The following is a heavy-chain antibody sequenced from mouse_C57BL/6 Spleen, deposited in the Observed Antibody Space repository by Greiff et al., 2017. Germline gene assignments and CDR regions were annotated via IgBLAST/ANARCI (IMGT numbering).Heavy chain of an antibody. J-gene: IGHJ2*01. CDR1: GYTFTSYW. CDR2: IDPSDSYT. D-gene: IGHD2-2*01. Sequence: QVQLQQPGAELVMPGASVKLSCKASGYTFTSYWMHWVKQRPGQGLEWIGEIDPSDSYTNYNQKFKGKSTLTVDKSSSTAYMQLSSLTSEDSAVYYGARRDGYGYVDYWGQGTTLTVSS. V-gene: IGHV1-69*01. CDR3: ARRDGYGYVDY.